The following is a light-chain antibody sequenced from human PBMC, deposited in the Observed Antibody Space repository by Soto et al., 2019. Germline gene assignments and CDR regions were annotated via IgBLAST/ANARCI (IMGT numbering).Light chain of an antibody. CDR1: QDINNY. Sequence: DIQMTQSPSSLSASVGDRVTITCQASQDINNYVNWYQQKPGKAPKLLIFDASTLKTGVPSRFSGSGSGTDFSFTISSLQPEDIATYYCQQYYNWPQTFGRGTKVDIK. V-gene: IGKV1-33*01. CDR2: DAS. J-gene: IGKJ1*01. CDR3: QQYYNWPQT.